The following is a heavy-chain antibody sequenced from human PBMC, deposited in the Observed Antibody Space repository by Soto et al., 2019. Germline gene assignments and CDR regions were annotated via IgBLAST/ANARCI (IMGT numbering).Heavy chain of an antibody. V-gene: IGHV1-69*12. D-gene: IGHD3-10*01. CDR1: GGTFSSYA. CDR3: AREKPNYYGSGSAIGDYYYYGMDV. CDR2: IIPIFGTA. Sequence: QVQLVQSGAEVKKPGSSVKVSCKASGGTFSSYAISWVRQAPGQGLEWMGGIIPIFGTANYAQKFQGRVTITADESTSTAYMELSSLRSEDTAVYYCAREKPNYYGSGSAIGDYYYYGMDVWGQGTTVTVSS. J-gene: IGHJ6*02.